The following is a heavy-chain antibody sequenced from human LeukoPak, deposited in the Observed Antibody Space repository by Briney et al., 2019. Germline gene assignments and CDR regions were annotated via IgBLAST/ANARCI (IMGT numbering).Heavy chain of an antibody. J-gene: IGHJ4*02. D-gene: IGHD1-26*01. Sequence: SGPPLANPTQTLTLTRTFFGFSLSTSAPRVSWIRDPPGKAQEWLARIDWDDDKFYSTSLKTRLTISKDTSKNQVVLTMTNMDPVDTATYYCARLNSGTYLDYWGQGTLVTVSS. CDR3: ARLNSGTYLDY. CDR2: IDWDDDK. V-gene: IGHV2-70*04. CDR1: GFSLSTSAPR.